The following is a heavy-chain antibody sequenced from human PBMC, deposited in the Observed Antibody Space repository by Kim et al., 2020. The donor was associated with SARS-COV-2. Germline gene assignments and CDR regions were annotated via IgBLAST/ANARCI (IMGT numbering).Heavy chain of an antibody. Sequence: KYSQKFQGRVTITRDTSASTAYMELSSLRSEDTAVYYCARVRWNSSGYAYWGQGTLVTVSS. V-gene: IGHV1-3*01. D-gene: IGHD3-22*01. CDR3: ARVRWNSSGYAY. J-gene: IGHJ4*02.